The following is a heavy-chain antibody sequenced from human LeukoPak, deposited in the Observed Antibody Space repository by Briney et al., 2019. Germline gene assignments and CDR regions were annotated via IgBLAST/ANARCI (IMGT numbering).Heavy chain of an antibody. CDR3: ARDREGMDV. J-gene: IGHJ6*02. CDR2: INNDGSST. CDR1: GFIFSDHW. D-gene: IGHD1-26*01. V-gene: IGHV3-74*01. Sequence: RSGGSLRLSCAASGFIFSDHWMHWVRQAPGKGLVWLSRINNDGSSTIYADSVKGRFTISRDNAKNSLYLQMNSLRAEDTAVYYCARDREGMDVWGQGTTVTVSS.